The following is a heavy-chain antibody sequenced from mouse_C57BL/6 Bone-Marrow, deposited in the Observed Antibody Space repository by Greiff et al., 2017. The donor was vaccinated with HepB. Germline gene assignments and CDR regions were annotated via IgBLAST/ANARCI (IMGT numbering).Heavy chain of an antibody. CDR3: ARNSPNYYGSSYWYFDV. CDR1: GFSLTSYA. D-gene: IGHD1-1*01. V-gene: IGHV2-9-1*01. J-gene: IGHJ1*03. Sequence: VQLQESGPGLVAPSQSLSITCTVSGFSLTSYAISWVRQPPGKGLEWLGVIWTGGGTNYNSALKSRLSISKDNSKSQVFLKMNSLQTDDTARYYCARNSPNYYGSSYWYFDVWGTVTTVTVSS. CDR2: IWTGGGT.